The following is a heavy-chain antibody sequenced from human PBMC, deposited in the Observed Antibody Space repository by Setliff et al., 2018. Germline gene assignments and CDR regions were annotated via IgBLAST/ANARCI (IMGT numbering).Heavy chain of an antibody. V-gene: IGHV3-21*05. CDR2: ISSSSSYI. J-gene: IGHJ5*02. D-gene: IGHD3-10*01. CDR1: GFTFSSYS. CDR3: AKGSLLWFGELSVGWFDP. Sequence: GSLRLSCAASGFTFSSYSMNWVRQAPGKGLEWVSYISSSSSYIYYADSVKGRFTISRDNSKNTLYLQMNSLRVEDTAVYYCAKGSLLWFGELSVGWFDPWGQGTLVTVSS.